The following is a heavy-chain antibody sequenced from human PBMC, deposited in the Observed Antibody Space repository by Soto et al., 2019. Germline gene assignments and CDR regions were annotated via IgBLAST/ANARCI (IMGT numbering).Heavy chain of an antibody. CDR2: VFHSGST. V-gene: IGHV4-59*11. J-gene: IGHJ3*02. Sequence: QVQLQESGPGLVKPSETLSLTCTVSGGSISSHYWGWIRQPPGKGLEWIGYVFHSGSTYYNPSLKRRVSISRHTSKNQFSLRLSAVTAADTAVYDCAGESEMTSGVTIGHTIEIWGQGTMVTVSS. CDR1: GGSISSHY. CDR3: AGESEMTSGVTIGHTIEI. D-gene: IGHD4-4*01.